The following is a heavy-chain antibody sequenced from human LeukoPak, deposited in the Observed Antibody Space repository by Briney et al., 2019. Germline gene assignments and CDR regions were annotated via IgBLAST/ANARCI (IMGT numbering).Heavy chain of an antibody. CDR3: ARDSGVVADAFDI. CDR2: IYYSGSI. Sequence: SETLSLTCTVSVGSISSYYGSWIRQPPRKGLEWSGYIYYSGSINYNPSLKSRATISVDTSKNQFSLKLSSVTAADTAVYYCARDSGVVADAFDIWGQGTMVTVSS. D-gene: IGHD2-2*01. J-gene: IGHJ3*02. CDR1: VGSISSYY. V-gene: IGHV4-59*01.